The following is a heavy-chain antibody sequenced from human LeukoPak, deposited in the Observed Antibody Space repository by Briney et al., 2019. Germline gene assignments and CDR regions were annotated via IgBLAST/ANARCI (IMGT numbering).Heavy chain of an antibody. CDR1: GGSSSSSSYY. CDR3: ARRANYDSSNSIDY. V-gene: IGHV4-39*01. Sequence: TSETLSLXCTVSGGSSSSSSYYWGWIRQPPGKGLEWIGSIYYSGITYYNPSLKSRVTISVDTSKNQFSLKLSSVTAADTAVYYCARRANYDSSNSIDYWGQGTLVTVSS. CDR2: IYYSGIT. D-gene: IGHD3-22*01. J-gene: IGHJ4*02.